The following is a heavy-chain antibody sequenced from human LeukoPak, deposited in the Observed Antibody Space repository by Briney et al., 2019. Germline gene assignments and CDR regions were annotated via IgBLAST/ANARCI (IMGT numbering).Heavy chain of an antibody. J-gene: IGHJ4*02. Sequence: GGSLRLSCAASGFTFSSYWMSCVRQAPGKGLEWVADIKQDGSEKYYVDSGKGRFTISRDNAKNSLYLQMNSLRAEDTALYYCARRRGSSASCFFDYWGQGTLVTVSS. CDR2: IKQDGSEK. CDR3: ARRRGSSASCFFDY. D-gene: IGHD2-2*01. CDR1: GFTFSSYW. V-gene: IGHV3-7*01.